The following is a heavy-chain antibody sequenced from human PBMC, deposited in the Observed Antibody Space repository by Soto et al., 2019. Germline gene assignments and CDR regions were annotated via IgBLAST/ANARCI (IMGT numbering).Heavy chain of an antibody. J-gene: IGHJ4*02. CDR1: GGTFSSYA. Sequence: GASVKVSCKASGGTFSSYAISWVRQAPGQGLEWMGGIIPIFGTANYAQRFQGRVTITADESTSTAYMELSSLRSEDTAVYYCAARIDSGSLHYDYWGQGTLVTVSS. CDR3: AARIDSGSLHYDY. CDR2: IIPIFGTA. V-gene: IGHV1-69*13. D-gene: IGHD1-26*01.